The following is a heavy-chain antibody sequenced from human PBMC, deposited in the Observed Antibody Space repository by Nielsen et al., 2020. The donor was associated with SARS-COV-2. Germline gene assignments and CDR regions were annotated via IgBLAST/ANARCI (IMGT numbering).Heavy chain of an antibody. CDR2: IYYSGST. J-gene: IGHJ6*02. Sequence: SETLSLTCTVSGGSISSGDYYWSWIRQPPGKGLEWIGYIYYSGSTYYNPSLKSRVTMSVDTSKNQFSLKLSSVTAADTAVYYCARETEYSSSSGYYYYGMDVWGQGTTVTVSS. CDR3: ARETEYSSSSGYYYYGMDV. D-gene: IGHD6-6*01. V-gene: IGHV4-30-4*01. CDR1: GGSISSGDYY.